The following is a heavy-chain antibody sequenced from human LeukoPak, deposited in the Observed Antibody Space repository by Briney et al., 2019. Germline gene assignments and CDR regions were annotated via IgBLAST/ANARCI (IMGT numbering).Heavy chain of an antibody. CDR1: GYTFTSYY. V-gene: IGHV1-46*01. J-gene: IGHJ3*02. Sequence: GASVKVSCKASGYTFTSYYMHWVQQAPGQGLEWMGIINPSGGSTSYAQKFQGRVTITADESTSTAYMELSSLRSEDTAVYYCARDLGYCSSTSCKTSNAFDIWGQGTMVTVSS. CDR2: INPSGGST. CDR3: ARDLGYCSSTSCKTSNAFDI. D-gene: IGHD2-2*01.